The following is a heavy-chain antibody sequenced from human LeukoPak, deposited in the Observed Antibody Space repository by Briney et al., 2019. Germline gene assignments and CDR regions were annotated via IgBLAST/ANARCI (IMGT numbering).Heavy chain of an antibody. D-gene: IGHD6-13*01. CDR1: GFTFSNYW. Sequence: GGSLRLSCAASGFTFSNYWMSWVRQAPGKGLEWVANIKEDGSEKYYVDSVKGRFTISRDNARNSLYLQMNSLRAEDTAVYYCASGPQLGYWGQGTLGTVSS. V-gene: IGHV3-7*01. CDR2: IKEDGSEK. CDR3: ASGPQLGY. J-gene: IGHJ4*02.